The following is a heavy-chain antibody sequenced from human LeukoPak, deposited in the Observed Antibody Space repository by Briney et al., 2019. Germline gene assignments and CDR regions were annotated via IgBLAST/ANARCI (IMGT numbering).Heavy chain of an antibody. D-gene: IGHD3-16*02. V-gene: IGHV4-61*02. CDR3: ARARVIPASFDD. Sequence: SQTLSLTCIVSGGSITFGSYYWTWIRQPAGKGLEWIGRIYTSGRTFYNPSLKSRVTISMDTSMNQFSLRLNSVTAADTAVYYCARARVIPASFDDWGQGALVTVSS. CDR1: GGSITFGSYY. J-gene: IGHJ4*02. CDR2: IYTSGRT.